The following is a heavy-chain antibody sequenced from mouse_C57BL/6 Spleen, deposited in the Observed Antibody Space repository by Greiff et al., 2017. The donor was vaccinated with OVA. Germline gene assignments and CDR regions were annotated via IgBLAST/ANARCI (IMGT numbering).Heavy chain of an antibody. V-gene: IGHV3-6*01. J-gene: IGHJ4*01. D-gene: IGHD2-4*01. CDR1: GYSITSGYY. CDR3: ARRGDYDYYAMDD. CDR2: ISYDGSN. Sequence: EVQLQESGPGLVKPSQSLSLTCSVTGYSITSGYYWNWIRQFPGNKLEWMGYISYDGSNNYNPSLKNRISITRDTSKNQFFLKLNSVTTEDTATYYCARRGDYDYYAMDDWGQGTSVTVSS.